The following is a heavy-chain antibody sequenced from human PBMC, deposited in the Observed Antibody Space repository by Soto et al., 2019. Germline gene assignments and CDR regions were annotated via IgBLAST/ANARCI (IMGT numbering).Heavy chain of an antibody. D-gene: IGHD3-9*01. V-gene: IGHV3-15*07. Sequence: EVQLVESGGGLVNPGGSLRLSCAASGFIVSDAWINRVRQAPGKGLEWVGRIKSKTDGGTTDFAAPVKGRFAISRDDSRDVVYMEMYSLKTDDTAVYFCTTDSLFTGQLVRMDNWGHGTLVTVSS. CDR3: TTDSLFTGQLVRMDN. CDR1: GFIVSDAW. J-gene: IGHJ4*01. CDR2: IKSKTDGGTT.